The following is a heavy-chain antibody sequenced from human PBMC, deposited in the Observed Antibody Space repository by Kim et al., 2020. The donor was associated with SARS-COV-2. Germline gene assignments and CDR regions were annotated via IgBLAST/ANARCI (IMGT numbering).Heavy chain of an antibody. CDR2: ISYDGSNY. V-gene: IGHV3-30*18. Sequence: GGSLRLSCAASGFTFSSYGINWVRRAPGKGLEWVAVISYDGSNYYYADSVKGRFTISRDNSKNTMYLHMNSLSTEDTAMYYCAKDRLSPMGGRFTLSAFDSWGERSLVTVSS. CDR3: AKDRLSPMGGRFTLSAFDS. CDR1: GFTFSSYG. J-gene: IGHJ5*01. D-gene: IGHD3-16*02.